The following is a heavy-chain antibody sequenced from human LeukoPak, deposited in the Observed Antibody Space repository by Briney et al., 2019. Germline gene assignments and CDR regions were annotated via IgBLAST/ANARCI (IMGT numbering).Heavy chain of an antibody. CDR2: ISGKAGIT. D-gene: IGHD3-3*01. V-gene: IGHV3-23*01. CDR1: GLTFSSYA. J-gene: IGHJ4*02. CDR3: AKGFLDRAPFDNYFDY. Sequence: PGGSLRLSCAVSGLTFSSYAMSWVRQAPGKGLEWVSVISGKAGITDYEDSVKGRFTISRDNSKNTVYLQMNSLRAEDTAVYYCAKGFLDRAPFDNYFDYWGRGTLVTVSS.